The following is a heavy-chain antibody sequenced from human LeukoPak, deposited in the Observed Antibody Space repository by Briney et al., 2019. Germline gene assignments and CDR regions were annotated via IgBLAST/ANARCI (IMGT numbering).Heavy chain of an antibody. D-gene: IGHD3-3*01. V-gene: IGHV1-2*02. J-gene: IGHJ3*02. CDR1: GHTFTGYY. CDR3: ARPLAIFGDIDAFDI. Sequence: ASVKVSCKASGHTFTGYYMHWVRQAPGQGLEWMGWINPNSGGTNYAQKFQGRVTMTRDTSISTAYMELSRRRSDDTAVYYCARPLAIFGDIDAFDIWGQGTMVTVSS. CDR2: INPNSGGT.